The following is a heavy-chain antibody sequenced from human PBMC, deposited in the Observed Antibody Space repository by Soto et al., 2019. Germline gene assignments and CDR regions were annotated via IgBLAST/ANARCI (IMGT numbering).Heavy chain of an antibody. D-gene: IGHD3-10*01. J-gene: IGHJ5*02. CDR1: GYTFTSYG. V-gene: IGHV1-18*01. CDR3: ARDCGALWFGVGRVRVCEHNWFDP. Sequence: ASVKVSCKASGYTFTSYGISWVRQAPGQGLEWMGWISAYNGNTNYAQKLQGRVTMTTDTSTSTAYMELRSLRSDDTAVYYCARDCGALWFGVGRVRVCEHNWFDPWGQGTLVTVSS. CDR2: ISAYNGNT.